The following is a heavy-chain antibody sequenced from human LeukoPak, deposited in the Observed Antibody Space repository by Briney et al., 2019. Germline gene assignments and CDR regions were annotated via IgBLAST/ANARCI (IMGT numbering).Heavy chain of an antibody. CDR1: GFTFGSYA. D-gene: IGHD3-16*01. J-gene: IGHJ4*02. CDR2: ISGSGGST. CDR3: AKVGSSMITAGYFDY. Sequence: GGSLRLSCATSGFTFGSYAMNWVRQAPGKGLEWVSAISGSGGSTYNADSVKGRFTISRDNSKNTLYLQMNSLRAEDTAVYYCAKVGSSMITAGYFDYWGQGTLVTVSS. V-gene: IGHV3-23*01.